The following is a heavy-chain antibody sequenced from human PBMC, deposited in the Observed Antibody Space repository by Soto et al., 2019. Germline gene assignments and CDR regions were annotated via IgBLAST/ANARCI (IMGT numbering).Heavy chain of an antibody. D-gene: IGHD3-10*01. CDR2: IYYSGST. CDR1: GGSISSYY. CDR3: ARGGSGSGSYLYYGMDV. J-gene: IGHJ6*02. V-gene: IGHV4-59*01. Sequence: PSETLSLTCTVSGGSISSYYWTWIRQPPGKGLEWIGYIYYSGSTNYNPSLKSRVTISVDTSKNQFSLKLSSVTAADTAVYYCARGGSGSGSYLYYGMDVWGQGTTVT.